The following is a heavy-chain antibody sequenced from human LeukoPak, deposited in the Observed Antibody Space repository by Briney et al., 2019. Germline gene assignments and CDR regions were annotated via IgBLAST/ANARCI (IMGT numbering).Heavy chain of an antibody. V-gene: IGHV3-74*01. J-gene: IGHJ6*03. CDR2: IDNGGSGT. CDR1: GFTFSSYA. Sequence: GGSLRLSCAASGFTFSSYAMSWVRQAPGKGLVLVSRIDNGGSGTTYAGSVKGRFTVSRDNAKNTLYLQMNSLRAEDTAIYYCARGGGWDTIFRVVQYMDVWGKGTTVTVSS. CDR3: ARGGGWDTIFRVVQYMDV. D-gene: IGHD3-3*01.